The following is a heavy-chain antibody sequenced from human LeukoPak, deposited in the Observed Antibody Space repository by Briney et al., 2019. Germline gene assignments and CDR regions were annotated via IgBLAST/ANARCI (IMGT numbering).Heavy chain of an antibody. J-gene: IGHJ4*02. CDR2: FDPEDGET. Sequence: ASVTVSCKVSGYTLTELSMHWVRQAPGQGLEWMGGFDPEDGETIYAQKFQGRVTMTEDTSTDTAYMELSSLRSEDTAVYYCATDLKRIVGATSLDSWGQGTLVTVSS. CDR1: GYTLTELS. D-gene: IGHD1-26*01. V-gene: IGHV1-24*01. CDR3: ATDLKRIVGATSLDS.